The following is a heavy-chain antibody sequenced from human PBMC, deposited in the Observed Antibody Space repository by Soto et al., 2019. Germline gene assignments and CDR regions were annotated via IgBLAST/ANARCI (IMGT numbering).Heavy chain of an antibody. J-gene: IGHJ6*02. CDR1: GFTFSSYD. CDR2: IGTAGDT. V-gene: IGHV3-13*01. CDR3: ARSRGYSYGYGNYGMDV. Sequence: GGSLRLSCAASGFTFSSYDMHWVRQATGKGLEWVSAIGTAGDTYYPGSVKGRFTISRENAKNSLYLQMNSLRAGDTAVYYCARSRGYSYGYGNYGMDVWGQGTTVTVSS. D-gene: IGHD5-18*01.